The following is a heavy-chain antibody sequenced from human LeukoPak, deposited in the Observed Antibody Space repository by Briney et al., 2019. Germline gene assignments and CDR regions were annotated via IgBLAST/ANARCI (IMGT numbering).Heavy chain of an antibody. D-gene: IGHD4-17*01. CDR3: ARSDTVNDY. CDR1: GGPFSGYY. J-gene: IGHJ4*02. CDR2: INHSGST. Sequence: SETLSLTCAVYGGPFSGYYWSWIRQPPGKGLEWIGEINHSGSTNYNPSLKSRVTISVDTSKNQFSLKLSSVTAADTAVYYCARSDTVNDYWGQGTLVTVSS. V-gene: IGHV4-34*01.